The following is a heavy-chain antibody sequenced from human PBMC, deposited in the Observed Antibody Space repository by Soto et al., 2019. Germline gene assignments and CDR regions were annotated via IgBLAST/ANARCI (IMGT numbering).Heavy chain of an antibody. CDR3: TKDRKDETNGSGY. J-gene: IGHJ4*02. CDR1: GYTLSDYT. V-gene: IGHV3-21*01. CDR2: ISSSGDYI. Sequence: GGSLRLSCAASGYTLSDYTVNWVRQDPGKGLEWVSSISSSGDYIYYADSLKGRFTISRDSPKSSLYLQMNSLRAEDTAVYYCTKDRKDETNGSGYWGQGTLVTVSS. D-gene: IGHD1-26*01.